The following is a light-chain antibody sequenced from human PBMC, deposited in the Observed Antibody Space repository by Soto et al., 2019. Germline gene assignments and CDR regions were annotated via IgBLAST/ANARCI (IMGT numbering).Light chain of an antibody. V-gene: IGKV3-15*01. CDR1: QSVSSN. J-gene: IGKJ1*01. CDR2: GAS. CDR3: QQYHNWPRT. Sequence: EIVMTQSPATLSVSPGERATLSCRASQSVSSNLAWYQQKPGQAPRLLIYGASTRATGIPARFSGSWSGTEFPLIISSLQSEDFAVYYCQQYHNWPRTFGQGTKVEIK.